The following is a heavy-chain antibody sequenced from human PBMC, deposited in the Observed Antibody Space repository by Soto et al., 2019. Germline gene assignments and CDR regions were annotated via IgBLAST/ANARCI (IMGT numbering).Heavy chain of an antibody. Sequence: SETLSLTCTVSGVSISTHYWSWIRQPPGKALEWIGYIYNSGTTNYNPSLKSRLTISIDTSKNQFSLKLSSVTAADTAVYYCAMVPAAPHWVYYFGMDVWGQGTTVTVSS. J-gene: IGHJ6*02. D-gene: IGHD2-2*01. CDR3: AMVPAAPHWVYYFGMDV. CDR1: GVSISTHY. V-gene: IGHV4-59*11. CDR2: IYNSGTT.